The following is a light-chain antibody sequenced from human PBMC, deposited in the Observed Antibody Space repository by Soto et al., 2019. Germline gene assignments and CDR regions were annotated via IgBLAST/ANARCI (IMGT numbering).Light chain of an antibody. J-gene: IGLJ3*02. Sequence: QSVLTQPPSVSGAPGQRVTISCTASSSNIGAGYDVHWYQQLPGTAPKLLIYGNSNRPSGVPDRFSGSKSGTSASLAITGLLAEDEEDHYWQSYVISLGGWVFVGGTKLTAL. V-gene: IGLV1-40*01. CDR3: QSYVISLGGWV. CDR2: GNS. CDR1: SSNIGAGYD.